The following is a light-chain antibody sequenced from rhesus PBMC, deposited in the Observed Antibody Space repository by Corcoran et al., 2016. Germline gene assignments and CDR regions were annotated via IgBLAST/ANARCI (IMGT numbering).Light chain of an antibody. J-gene: IGKJ1*01. CDR2: DTS. V-gene: IGKV1S3*01. CDR1: QGISKY. CDR3: QQHNRYPWT. Sequence: DIQMTQSPSSLSASVGDTVTITCQASQGISKYLAWYQQKPGKAPKLLIYDTSTVESGVPSRFRGSGSGKEFTLSISSLQTEDFATYYCQQHNRYPWTFGQGTKVEVK.